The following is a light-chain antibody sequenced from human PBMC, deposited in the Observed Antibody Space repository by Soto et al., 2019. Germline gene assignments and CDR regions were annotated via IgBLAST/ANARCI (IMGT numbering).Light chain of an antibody. V-gene: IGKV1-5*03. CDR3: QQYSTYVWT. CDR2: KAS. Sequence: DIQMTQSPSTLSASIRDRVTITFRASQSISSWLAWYQQKPGKAPKLLIYKASSLESGVPSRFSGSGSGTEFTLTISSLQPDDFAAYYCQQYSTYVWTFGQGTKV. CDR1: QSISSW. J-gene: IGKJ1*01.